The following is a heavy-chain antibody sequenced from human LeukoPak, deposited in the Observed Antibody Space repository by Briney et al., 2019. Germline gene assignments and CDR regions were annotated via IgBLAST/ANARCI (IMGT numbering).Heavy chain of an antibody. CDR3: ARLGLGSYSILNWFDP. D-gene: IGHD1-26*01. CDR1: GYSFTSYW. J-gene: IGHJ5*02. Sequence: GESLKISCKGSGYSFTSYWIGWVRQMPGKGLEWMGIIYPGDSDTRYSPSFQGQVTISADKSISTAYLQWSSLKASDTAMYYCARLGLGSYSILNWFDPWGQGTLVTVSS. V-gene: IGHV5-51*01. CDR2: IYPGDSDT.